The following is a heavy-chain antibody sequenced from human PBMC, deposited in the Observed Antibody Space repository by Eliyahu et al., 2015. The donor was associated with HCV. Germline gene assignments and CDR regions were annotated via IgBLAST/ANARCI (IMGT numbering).Heavy chain of an antibody. V-gene: IGHV3-23*01. Sequence: EVQLLESGGGLVQPGGSLRLSCAASGFTFSSYAMPWVRQAPGKGLEWVSGISGSGGSTYYADSVKGRFTISRDNSKSTLYLRMNSLRAEDTAVYYCAGCPRLGEFDYWGQGTLVTVSS. CDR3: AGCPRLGEFDY. CDR1: GFTFSSYA. J-gene: IGHJ4*02. CDR2: ISGSGGST. D-gene: IGHD1-1*01.